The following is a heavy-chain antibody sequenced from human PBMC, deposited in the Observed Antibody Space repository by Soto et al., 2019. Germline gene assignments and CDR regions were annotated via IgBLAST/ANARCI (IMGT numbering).Heavy chain of an antibody. CDR2: IYYSGST. V-gene: IGHV4-59*01. CDR1: GGSISSYY. CDR3: ARSLDYYGSGSYYKVYYYGMDV. Sequence: SETLSLTYTVSGGSISSYYWSWIRQPPGKGLEWIGYIYYSGSTNYNPSLKSRVTISVDTSKNQFSLKLSSVTAADTAVYYCARSLDYYGSGSYYKVYYYGMDVWGQGTTVTVSS. D-gene: IGHD3-10*01. J-gene: IGHJ6*02.